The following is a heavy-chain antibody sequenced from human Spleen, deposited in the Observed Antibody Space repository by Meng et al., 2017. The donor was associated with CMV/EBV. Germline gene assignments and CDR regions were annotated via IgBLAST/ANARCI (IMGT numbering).Heavy chain of an antibody. CDR2: INHSGST. CDR1: GGSISSTSDY. CDR3: ARSVSYSSSWFGY. J-gene: IGHJ4*02. D-gene: IGHD6-13*01. Sequence: TGGSISSTSDYWSWIRQPPGKGLEWIGEINHSGSTNYNPSLKSRVTISVDTSKNQFSLKLSSVTAADTAVYYCARSVSYSSSWFGYWGQGTLVTVSS. V-gene: IGHV4-39*07.